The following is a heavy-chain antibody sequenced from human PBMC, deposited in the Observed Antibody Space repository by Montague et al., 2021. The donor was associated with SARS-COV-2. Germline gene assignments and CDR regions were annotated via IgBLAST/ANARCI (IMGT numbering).Heavy chain of an antibody. Sequence: SETLSLTCTVSGGSISSSSYYWGWIRQPPGKGLEWIGSIYYSGSTYYNPSLKSRVTIPVDTSKNQFSLKVSSVTAADTAVYYCARHRIYCSGGSCYSGWFDPWGQGTLVTVSS. J-gene: IGHJ5*02. CDR2: IYYSGST. CDR1: GGSISSSSYY. D-gene: IGHD2-15*01. V-gene: IGHV4-39*01. CDR3: ARHRIYCSGGSCYSGWFDP.